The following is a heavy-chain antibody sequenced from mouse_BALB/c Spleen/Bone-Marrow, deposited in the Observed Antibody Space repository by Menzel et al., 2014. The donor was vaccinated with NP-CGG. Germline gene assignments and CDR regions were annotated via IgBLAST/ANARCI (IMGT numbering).Heavy chain of an antibody. CDR1: GYTFTSYY. CDR2: IYPGNVNT. D-gene: IGHD1-1*01. J-gene: IGHJ4*01. CDR3: ARSFYGRSMDY. Sequence: VKLVESGPELVKPGASVRISCKASGYTFTSYYIHWLKQRPGQGLEWIGWIYPGNVNTKYNEKFKGKATLTADKSSGTAYMQLSSLTSEDSAVYFCARSFYGRSMDYWGQGTLVTVSS. V-gene: IGHV1S56*01.